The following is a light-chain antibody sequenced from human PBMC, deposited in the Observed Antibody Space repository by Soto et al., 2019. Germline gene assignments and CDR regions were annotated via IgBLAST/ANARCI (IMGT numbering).Light chain of an antibody. CDR2: AAS. CDR1: QSISSY. CDR3: QQSYSTPT. V-gene: IGKV1-39*01. Sequence: DIQMTQSPSSLSASVGDRVTITCRASQSISSYLNWYQQTPGQAPKLLIYAASSLQSGVPSRFSGSGSGTDFTLTISSLQPEDFATYYCQQSYSTPTFGGGTKVEIK. J-gene: IGKJ4*01.